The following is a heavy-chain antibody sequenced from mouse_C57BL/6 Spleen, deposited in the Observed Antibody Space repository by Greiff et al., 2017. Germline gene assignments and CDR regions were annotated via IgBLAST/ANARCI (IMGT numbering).Heavy chain of an antibody. CDR3: ARKKNYYGSGTYAMDY. Sequence: VQLQQSGPELVKPGASVKISCKASGYAFSSSWMNWVKQRPGKGLEWIGRIYPGDGDTNYNGKFKGKATLTADKSSSTAYMQLSSLTSEDSAVYFCARKKNYYGSGTYAMDYWGQGTSVTVSS. CDR1: GYAFSSSW. CDR2: IYPGDGDT. D-gene: IGHD1-1*01. V-gene: IGHV1-82*01. J-gene: IGHJ4*01.